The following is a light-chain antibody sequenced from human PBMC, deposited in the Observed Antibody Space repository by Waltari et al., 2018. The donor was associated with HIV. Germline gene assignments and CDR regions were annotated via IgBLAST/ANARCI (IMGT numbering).Light chain of an antibody. J-gene: IGLJ3*02. Sequence: HSALTQPASVSGSPGQSITISCTGTNRDIGGYDFVPWYQQHPGRAPKLMIYGVSDRPSGVSNRFSGSKSGNRASLTISGVQAEDEADYYCSSYAYNSVLVFGGGTKLTVL. CDR2: GVS. CDR3: SSYAYNSVLV. CDR1: NRDIGGYDF. V-gene: IGLV2-14*01.